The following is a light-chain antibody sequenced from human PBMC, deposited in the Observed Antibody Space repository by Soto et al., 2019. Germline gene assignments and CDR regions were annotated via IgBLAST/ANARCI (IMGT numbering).Light chain of an antibody. CDR3: SSYTSSSTLV. CDR1: SSDVGGYNY. CDR2: EVS. Sequence: QSVLTQPASVSGSPGQSITISCTGTSSDVGGYNYVSWYQQNPGKAPKLMIYEVSNRPSGASNRFSGSKSGNTASLTISGLQAEDEADYYRSSYTSSSTLVFGTGTKVTVL. J-gene: IGLJ1*01. V-gene: IGLV2-14*01.